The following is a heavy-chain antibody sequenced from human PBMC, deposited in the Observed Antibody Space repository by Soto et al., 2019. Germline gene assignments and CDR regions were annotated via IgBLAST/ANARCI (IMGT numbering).Heavy chain of an antibody. D-gene: IGHD4-17*01. Sequence: ASVKVSCKASGYTFTSYGISWVRQAPGQGLEWMGWISAYNGNTNYAQKLQGRVTMTTDTSTGTAYMELRSLRSDDTAVYYCAREAYDGDYDYFDYWGQGTLVTVSS. CDR2: ISAYNGNT. V-gene: IGHV1-18*01. CDR1: GYTFTSYG. J-gene: IGHJ4*02. CDR3: AREAYDGDYDYFDY.